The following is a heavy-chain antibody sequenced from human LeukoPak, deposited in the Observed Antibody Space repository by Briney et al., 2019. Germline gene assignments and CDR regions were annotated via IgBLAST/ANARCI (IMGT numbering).Heavy chain of an antibody. CDR3: AKEGYSNYFYYYYGMDV. CDR1: GFTFSGYG. CDR2: ISYDGSNK. Sequence: GGSLRLSCAASGFTFSGYGMHWVRQAPGKGLEWVAVISYDGSNKYYADPVKGRFTISRDNSKNTLYLQMNSLRAEDTAVYYCAKEGYSNYFYYYYGMDVWGQGTTVTVSS. V-gene: IGHV3-30*18. D-gene: IGHD4-11*01. J-gene: IGHJ6*02.